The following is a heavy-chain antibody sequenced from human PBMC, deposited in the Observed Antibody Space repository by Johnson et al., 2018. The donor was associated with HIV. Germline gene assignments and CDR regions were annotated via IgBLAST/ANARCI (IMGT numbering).Heavy chain of an antibody. D-gene: IGHD6-19*01. Sequence: VQLVESGGGLVKPGGSLRLSCAASGFTFSSYWMTWVRQAPGKGLEWVGRVKSKANGGTIDYAAPVKGRFTISRDDSKNTLYLQMDSLKTEDTAVYYCTTARNRLWSSSGWTGFWAFDIWGQGTMVTVSS. J-gene: IGHJ3*02. CDR1: GFTFSSYW. CDR3: TTARNRLWSSSGWTGFWAFDI. V-gene: IGHV3-15*01. CDR2: VKSKANGGTI.